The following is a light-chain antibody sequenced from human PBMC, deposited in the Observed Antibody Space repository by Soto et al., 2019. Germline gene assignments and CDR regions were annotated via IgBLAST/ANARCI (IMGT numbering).Light chain of an antibody. J-gene: IGKJ1*01. Sequence: DVQVTQSPSALSASVGDRVTITCRASQGISNYLSWYQQKPGKVPKLLIYTSSTLQQGVPSRFSGIGSGTEFTLSISSLQPEDIGTYYCQPSYRGWTSCQGANVDIK. CDR1: QGISNY. CDR3: QPSYRGWT. V-gene: IGKV1-27*01. CDR2: TSS.